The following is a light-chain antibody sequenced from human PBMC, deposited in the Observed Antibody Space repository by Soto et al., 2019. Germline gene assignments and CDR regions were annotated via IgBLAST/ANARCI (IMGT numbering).Light chain of an antibody. CDR3: QQYNNWART. V-gene: IGKV3-15*01. J-gene: IGKJ1*01. CDR2: GAS. CDR1: QIVSSN. Sequence: EIVMTQSPATLSVSPGERATLSCRASQIVSSNLAWYQQKPGQAPRLLMYGASTRATGIPARFSGSGSGTEFTLTISSLQSADFAVYFCQQYNNWARTFGQGTKVEVK.